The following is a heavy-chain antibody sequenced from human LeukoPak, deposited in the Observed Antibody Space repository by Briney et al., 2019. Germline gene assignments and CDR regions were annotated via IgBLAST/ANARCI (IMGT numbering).Heavy chain of an antibody. Sequence: PGGSLRLSCAASGFTFSTYGMHWVRQAPGKGLEVVAFIRSDGSNKYYADSVNGRFTISRDNAENSLFLQVNSLRAEDTAVYYCASTHGGRGYTYGYGDFDYWGQGTLVTVSS. J-gene: IGHJ4*02. CDR2: IRSDGSNK. V-gene: IGHV3-30*02. CDR3: ASTHGGRGYTYGYGDFDY. CDR1: GFTFSTYG. D-gene: IGHD5-18*01.